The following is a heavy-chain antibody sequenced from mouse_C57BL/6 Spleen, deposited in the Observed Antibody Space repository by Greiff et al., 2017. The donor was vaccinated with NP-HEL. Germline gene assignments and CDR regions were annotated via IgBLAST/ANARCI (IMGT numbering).Heavy chain of an antibody. Sequence: VQLQQSGAELVKPGASVKISCKASGYAFSSYWMNWVKQRPGKGLEWIGQIYPGDGDTNYNGKFKGKATLTADKSSSTAYMQLSSLTSEDSAVYFCARDTTVVAFDYWGQSTTLTVSS. D-gene: IGHD1-1*01. V-gene: IGHV1-80*01. J-gene: IGHJ2*01. CDR1: GYAFSSYW. CDR3: ARDTTVVAFDY. CDR2: IYPGDGDT.